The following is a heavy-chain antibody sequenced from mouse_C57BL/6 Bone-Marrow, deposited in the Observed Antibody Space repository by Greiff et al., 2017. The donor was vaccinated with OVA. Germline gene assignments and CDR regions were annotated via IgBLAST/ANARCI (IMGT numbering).Heavy chain of an antibody. J-gene: IGHJ4*01. CDR2: ISDGGSYT. D-gene: IGHD2-3*01. CDR1: GFTFSSYA. CDR3: ARDDDGYYVDAMDY. V-gene: IGHV5-4*01. Sequence: EVKVVESGGGLVKPGGSLKLSCAASGFTFSSYAMSWVRQTPEKRLEWVATISDGGSYTYYPDNVKGRFTISRDNAKNTLYLQMSHLKSEDTAMYYCARDDDGYYVDAMDYWGQGTSVTVSS.